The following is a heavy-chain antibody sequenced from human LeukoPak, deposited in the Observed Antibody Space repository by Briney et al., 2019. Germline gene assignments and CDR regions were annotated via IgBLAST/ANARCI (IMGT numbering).Heavy chain of an antibody. CDR2: IAPDGSTQ. D-gene: IGHD6-19*01. V-gene: IGHV3-7*03. CDR1: GFTFSLYS. J-gene: IGHJ4*02. Sequence: PGGSLRLSCAASGFTFSLYSMTWVRQAPGKGLEWVANIAPDGSTQNYVDSLEGRFTISRDNPKNSLYLQMHSLRAEDTAVYYCAKDGGSGWYYFDYWGQGTLVTVSS. CDR3: AKDGGSGWYYFDY.